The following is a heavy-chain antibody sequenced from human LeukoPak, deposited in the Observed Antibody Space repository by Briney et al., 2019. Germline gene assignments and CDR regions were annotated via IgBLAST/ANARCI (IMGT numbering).Heavy chain of an antibody. CDR1: GGSFSGYY. J-gene: IGHJ5*02. CDR3: ARGSVPAAHIGWFDP. D-gene: IGHD2-2*01. V-gene: IGHV4-34*01. Sequence: SETLSLTCAVYGGSFSGYYWSWIRQPPGKGLEWIGEINHSGSTNYNPSLKSRVTISVDTSKNQFSLKLSSVTAADTAVYYCARGSVPAAHIGWFDPWGQGTLVTVS. CDR2: INHSGST.